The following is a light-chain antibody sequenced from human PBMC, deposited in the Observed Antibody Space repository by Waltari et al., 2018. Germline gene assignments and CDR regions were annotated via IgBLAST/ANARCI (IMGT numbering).Light chain of an antibody. CDR2: KAS. Sequence: DVQLIHSPSTLSASVGDRVTITCRASESVKNNLAWYQHQPGKAPKVLVHKASRLESGVASRFSGSGYGTEFTLTLSSLEPDDFATYYCHQYNTLPLTFGGGTKVEIK. V-gene: IGKV1-5*03. CDR1: ESVKNN. CDR3: HQYNTLPLT. J-gene: IGKJ4*01.